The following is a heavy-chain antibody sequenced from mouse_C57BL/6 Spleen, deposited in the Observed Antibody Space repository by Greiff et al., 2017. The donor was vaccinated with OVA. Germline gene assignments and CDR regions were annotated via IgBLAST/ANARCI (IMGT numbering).Heavy chain of an antibody. CDR3: ARLGSSYEWFAY. V-gene: IGHV1-72*01. D-gene: IGHD1-1*01. CDR2: IDPNSGGT. J-gene: IGHJ3*01. CDR1: GYTFTSYW. Sequence: QVQLKQPGAELVKPGASVKLSCKASGYTFTSYWMHWVKQRPGRGLEWIGRIDPNSGGTKYNEKFKSKATLTVDKPSSTAYMQLSSLTSEDSAVYYCARLGSSYEWFAYWGQGTLVTVSA.